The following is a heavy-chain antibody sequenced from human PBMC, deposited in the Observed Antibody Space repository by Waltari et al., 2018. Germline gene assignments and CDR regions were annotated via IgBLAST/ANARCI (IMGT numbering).Heavy chain of an antibody. D-gene: IGHD2-2*01. CDR2: FYPEYSGT. CDR1: GYSFTNYW. V-gene: IGHV5-51*01. Sequence: EVQLVQSGAEVKKPGESLKISCKGSGYSFTNYWIGWVRQRRGKGLEWVGCFYPEYSGTRYSTSIPVPDTISGDKSISTVLRQWNSLKASDTAMYYCARSFCLACYQTRITDLWDYWGQGTLVTVSS. J-gene: IGHJ4*02. CDR3: ARSFCLACYQTRITDLWDY.